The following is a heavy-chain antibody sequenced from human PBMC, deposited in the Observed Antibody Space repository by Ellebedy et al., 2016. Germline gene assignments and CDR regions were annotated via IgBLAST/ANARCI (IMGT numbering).Heavy chain of an antibody. CDR1: GFTFSSYS. J-gene: IGHJ4*02. D-gene: IGHD2-15*01. CDR2: IRNSPYII. V-gene: IGHV3-48*02. CDR3: VRDHFYSFDY. Sequence: GESLKISCAASGFTFSSYSMNWVRQAPGKGLEWVAYIRNSPYIINYADSVKGRFTISRDNTKSSLFLQMTSLRDEDTAVYYCVRDHFYSFDYWGRGTLVTVSS.